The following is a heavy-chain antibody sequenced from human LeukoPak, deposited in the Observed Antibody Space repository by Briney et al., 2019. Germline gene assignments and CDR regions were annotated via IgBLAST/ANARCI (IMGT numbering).Heavy chain of an antibody. CDR3: ARSFCSNSSGGGNYFDY. CDR1: GYTFTSFI. J-gene: IGHJ4*01. CDR2: LNPNNGTT. Sequence: ASVKVSCTPFGYTFTSFIINWVRQSPGQGLEWMGYLNPNNGTTGYAQKFQGRVTLTRDTSRGTAYMEVNSLKSDDTAIYFCARSFCSNSSGGGNYFDYWGLGTVVTVSS. V-gene: IGHV1-8*01. D-gene: IGHD2-2*01.